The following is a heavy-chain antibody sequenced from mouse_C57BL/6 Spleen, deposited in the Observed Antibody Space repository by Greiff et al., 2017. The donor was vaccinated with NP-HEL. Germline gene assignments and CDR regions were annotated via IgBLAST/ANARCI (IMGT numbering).Heavy chain of an antibody. J-gene: IGHJ1*03. V-gene: IGHV5-6*02. CDR1: GFTFSSYG. D-gene: IGHD2-4*01. Sequence: EVKLMESGGDLVKPGGSLKLSCAASGFTFSSYGMSWVRQTPDKRLEWVATISSGGSYTYYPDSVKGRFTISRDNAKNTLYLQMSSLKSEDTAMYYCARRGDYDDWYFDVWGTGTTVTVSS. CDR3: ARRGDYDDWYFDV. CDR2: ISSGGSYT.